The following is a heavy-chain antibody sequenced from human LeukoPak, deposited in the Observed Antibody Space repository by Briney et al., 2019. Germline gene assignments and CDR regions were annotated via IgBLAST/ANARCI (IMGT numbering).Heavy chain of an antibody. CDR2: IYNSGST. CDR1: GGSISSYY. J-gene: IGHJ6*03. CDR3: ARNLGNDYHYYYMDV. Sequence: SETLSLTCTVSGGSISSYYWSWIRQPPGKGLEWVGYIYNSGSTNYNPSLQSRVTISIDTSKNQFSLKLSSVTAADTAVYYCARNLGNDYHYYYMDVWGKGTTVTVSS. V-gene: IGHV4-59*01. D-gene: IGHD7-27*01.